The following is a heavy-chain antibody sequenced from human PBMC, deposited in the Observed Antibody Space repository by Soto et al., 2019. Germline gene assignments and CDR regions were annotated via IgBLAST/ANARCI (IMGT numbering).Heavy chain of an antibody. CDR3: ATRPREEWLRTYYFDY. CDR2: MNPNSGNT. J-gene: IGHJ4*02. CDR1: GYTFTSYD. D-gene: IGHD5-12*01. Sequence: ASVKDSCKASGYTFTSYDINWVRQATGQGLEWMGWMNPNSGNTGYAQKFQGRVTMTRNTSISTAYMELSSLRSEDTAVYYCATRPREEWLRTYYFDYWGQGTLVTVSS. V-gene: IGHV1-8*01.